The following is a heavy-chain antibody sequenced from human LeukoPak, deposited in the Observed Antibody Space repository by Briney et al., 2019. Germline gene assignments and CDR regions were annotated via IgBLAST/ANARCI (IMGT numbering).Heavy chain of an antibody. Sequence: GGSLRLSCAASGFTFSTYQMHWVRQAPGKGLEWVSFISKDGTTKYYADSVKGRFTISSDNSKNIVFLQMDSLTTEDTAVYYCARTWYNNSFDHWGQGTLVIVSS. CDR1: GFTFSTYQ. D-gene: IGHD1-14*01. CDR3: ARTWYNNSFDH. CDR2: ISKDGTTK. V-gene: IGHV3-30-3*01. J-gene: IGHJ5*02.